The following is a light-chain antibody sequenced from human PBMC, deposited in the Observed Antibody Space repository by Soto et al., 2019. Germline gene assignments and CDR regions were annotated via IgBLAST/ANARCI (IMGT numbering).Light chain of an antibody. CDR1: QSVNQK. V-gene: IGKV3-15*01. Sequence: EIVLTQSPATLSVSPGERATLSCRASQSVNQKLGWYQQKPGQAPRLLIYVASYRATGIPARFSGSGSGTEYTLTISNLQAEDFAVYYCQQFNNWPHTFGRGTRLEIK. CDR3: QQFNNWPHT. CDR2: VAS. J-gene: IGKJ2*01.